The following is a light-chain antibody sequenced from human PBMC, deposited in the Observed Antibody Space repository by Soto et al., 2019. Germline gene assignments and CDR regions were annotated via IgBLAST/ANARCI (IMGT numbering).Light chain of an antibody. CDR3: SSYTRGSTLYV. Sequence: QSALTQPASVSGSPGQSITISCTGTSSDVGSYNYVSWYQQHPGKAPRLMIYASSNRPSGVSHRFSGSRSGNTASLTISGLQAEDEADYFCSSYTRGSTLYVFGSGTKV. CDR2: ASS. CDR1: SSDVGSYNY. V-gene: IGLV2-14*01. J-gene: IGLJ1*01.